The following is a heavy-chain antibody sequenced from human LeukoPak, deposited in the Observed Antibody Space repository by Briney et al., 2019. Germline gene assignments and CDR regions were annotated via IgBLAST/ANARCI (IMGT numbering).Heavy chain of an antibody. CDR2: ISGSGGST. CDR3: VRGVPKTSYNYYYMDV. Sequence: GGSLRLSCAASGFTFSRYAMSWVRQAPGKGLEWVSGISGSGGSTYYADSVKGRFTISRDNSKNTLYLQMNSLRAEDTAVYYCVRGVPKTSYNYYYMDVWGKGTTVTVSS. D-gene: IGHD4-11*01. J-gene: IGHJ6*03. V-gene: IGHV3-23*01. CDR1: GFTFSRYA.